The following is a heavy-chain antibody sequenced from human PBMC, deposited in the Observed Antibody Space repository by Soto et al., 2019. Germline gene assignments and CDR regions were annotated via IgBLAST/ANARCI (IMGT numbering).Heavy chain of an antibody. CDR3: AREMTIFGVAPGGGVDV. J-gene: IGHJ6*02. CDR1: GGSINTFDFS. D-gene: IGHD3-3*01. V-gene: IGHV4-30-2*01. CDR2: IYQSGRT. Sequence: SETLSLTCAVSGGSINTFDFSWSWIRQPPGRGLEWIGSIYQSGRTYYIPSLKSRVTMSLEKSKNQFPLKINSVVAADTAIYYCAREMTIFGVAPGGGVDVWGQGTTVTVSS.